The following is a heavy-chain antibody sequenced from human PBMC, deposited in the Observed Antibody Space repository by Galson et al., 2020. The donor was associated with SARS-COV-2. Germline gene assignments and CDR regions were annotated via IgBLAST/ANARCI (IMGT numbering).Heavy chain of an antibody. CDR2: IYTGVNT. Sequence: SETLSLTCTVSGGSISNDSYYWSWLRQPAGTGLEWIGRIYTGVNTNYNPSLKRRVTISVDTSKNQFSLKLSSVTAADTAVYYCAIESRWDRYFDHWGQGTLCTVS. CDR3: AIESRWDRYFDH. CDR1: GGSISNDSYY. J-gene: IGHJ4*02. D-gene: IGHD1-26*01. V-gene: IGHV4-61*02.